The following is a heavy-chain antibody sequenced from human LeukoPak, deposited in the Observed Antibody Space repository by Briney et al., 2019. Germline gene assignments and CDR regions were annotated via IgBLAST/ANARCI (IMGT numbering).Heavy chain of an antibody. D-gene: IGHD3-9*01. CDR2: ISAYKGNT. J-gene: IGHJ4*02. V-gene: IGHV1-18*04. CDR3: FLQAEDGIRYFDY. CDR1: GYTFTRYG. Sequence: ASVKVSCKGSGYTFTRYGISGVGQGPGEGGEWMGWISAYKGNTNYAQKLQGRVTMTTDTSTSTAYVELRSLRSDDTAVYYFFLQAEDGIRYFDYWGQGTLVTVPS.